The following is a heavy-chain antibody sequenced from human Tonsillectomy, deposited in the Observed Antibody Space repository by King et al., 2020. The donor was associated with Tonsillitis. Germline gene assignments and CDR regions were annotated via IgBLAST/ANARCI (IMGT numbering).Heavy chain of an antibody. CDR1: GGSISSSSYY. CDR2: IYYSGST. Sequence: LQLQESGPGLVKPSETLSLTCTVSGGSISSSSYYWGWIRQPPGKGLEWIGSIYYSGSTYYNPTLKSRVTISVDTSKNQFSLKLSSVTAADTAVYYCARLYVGAGSDYDILTGYYHYFDYWGQGTLVTVSS. D-gene: IGHD3-9*01. CDR3: ARLYVGAGSDYDILTGYYHYFDY. V-gene: IGHV4-39*01. J-gene: IGHJ4*02.